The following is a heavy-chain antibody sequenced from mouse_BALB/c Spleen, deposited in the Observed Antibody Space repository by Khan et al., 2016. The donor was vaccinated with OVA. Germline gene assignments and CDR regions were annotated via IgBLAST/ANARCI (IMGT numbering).Heavy chain of an antibody. J-gene: IGHJ2*01. CDR2: INPSNGDT. CDR3: ARKRTRAYY. V-gene: IGHV1-4*01. CDR1: GYTFTSNT. Sequence: QVQLQQSGAELVKPGASVKMSCKASGYTFTSNTMHWVKQRPGQGLEWIGYINPSNGDTNYNQKFKDKATLTADKSSSTAYMQLSSLTSEDSAVYYCARKRTRAYYWGQGTTLTVSS.